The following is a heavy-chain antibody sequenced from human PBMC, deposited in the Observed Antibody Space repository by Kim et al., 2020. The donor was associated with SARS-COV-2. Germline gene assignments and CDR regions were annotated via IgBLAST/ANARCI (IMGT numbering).Heavy chain of an antibody. V-gene: IGHV3-23*01. CDR1: GFPFTTYT. J-gene: IGHJ5*02. CDR2: ISGSGSSK. Sequence: GGSLRLSCVASGFPFTTYTMNWVRQAPGKGLEWVSVISGSGSSKYYADSVKGRFTVSRDNSKNTLYLQMNSLRVEDTAVYYCARGLRGSMETAGGDFFNPWGQGTLVTVSS. D-gene: IGHD3-16*01. CDR3: ARGLRGSMETAGGDFFNP.